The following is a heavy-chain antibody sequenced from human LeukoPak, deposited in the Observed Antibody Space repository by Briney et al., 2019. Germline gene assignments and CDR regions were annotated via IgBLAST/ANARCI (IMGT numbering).Heavy chain of an antibody. J-gene: IGHJ3*02. CDR2: IIPIFGTA. Sequence: ASVKVSCKASGGTFSSYAISWVRQAPGQGLEWMGGIIPIFGTANYAQKFQGRVTITADESTSTAYMELSSLRSEDTAVYYCARGLEPNDAFDIWGQGTMVTVSS. V-gene: IGHV1-69*13. D-gene: IGHD3/OR15-3a*01. CDR1: GGTFSSYA. CDR3: ARGLEPNDAFDI.